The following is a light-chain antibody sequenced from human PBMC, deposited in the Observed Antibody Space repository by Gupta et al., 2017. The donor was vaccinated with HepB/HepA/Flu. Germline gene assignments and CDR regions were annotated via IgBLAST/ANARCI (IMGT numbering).Light chain of an antibody. CDR1: SSDIGAYNS. CDR3: GSYTRSRTGL. J-gene: IGLJ3*02. CDR2: DVN. Sequence: QSALTQPASVSGSPGQSIAISCTGTSSDIGAYNSVSWYQQHPGKAPQLRSYDVNNRPSGVSKRVPGAKYGNKACLIISGLQAEDEADEVCGSYTRSRTGLLGGGTKVTVL. V-gene: IGLV2-14*03.